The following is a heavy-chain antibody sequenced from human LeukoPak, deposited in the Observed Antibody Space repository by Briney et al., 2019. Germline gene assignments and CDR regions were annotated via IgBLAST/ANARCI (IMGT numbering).Heavy chain of an antibody. CDR3: ARRITMVRGVIISWFDP. J-gene: IGHJ5*02. CDR2: INPNSGGA. CDR1: GYTFTGYY. V-gene: IGHV1-2*02. Sequence: ASVKVSCKASGYTFTGYYMHWVRQAPGQGLEWMGWINPNSGGANYAQKFQGRVTMTRDTSISTAYMELSRLRSDDTAVYYCARRITMVRGVIISWFDPWGQGTLVTVSS. D-gene: IGHD3-10*01.